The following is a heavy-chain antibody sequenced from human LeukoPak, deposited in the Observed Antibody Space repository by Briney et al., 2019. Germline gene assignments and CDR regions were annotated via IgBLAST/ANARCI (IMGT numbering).Heavy chain of an antibody. V-gene: IGHV3-30*02. CDR3: AKEGDPFRGCLDV. CDR1: GFTFSRFG. D-gene: IGHD3-16*01. CDR2: IHNDGTFG. J-gene: IGHJ6*04. Sequence: GGSLRLSCATSGFTFSRFGMQWVRQAPGKGLEWVAVIHNDGTFGQYVDSVKGRFTISKDNSQNILYLQMDNLRDDDTAVYYCAKEGDPFRGCLDVWGKGGTVIVSS.